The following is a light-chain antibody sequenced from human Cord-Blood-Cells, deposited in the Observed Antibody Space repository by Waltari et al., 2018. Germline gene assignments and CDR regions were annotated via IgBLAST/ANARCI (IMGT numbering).Light chain of an antibody. CDR3: QQYDNLPYT. Sequence: DIQMTPSPSSLSASVGDRVTITCQASQDISNYLNWYQQKSGKAPKLLIYDASNLETGVPSRFSGSGSGTDFTFTISSLQPEDIATYYCQQYDNLPYTFGQGTKLEIK. CDR2: DAS. CDR1: QDISNY. J-gene: IGKJ2*01. V-gene: IGKV1-33*01.